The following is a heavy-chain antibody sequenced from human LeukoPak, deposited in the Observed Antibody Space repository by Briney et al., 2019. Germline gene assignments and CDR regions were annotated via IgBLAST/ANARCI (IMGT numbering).Heavy chain of an antibody. CDR2: INPNSGGT. Sequence: ASVKVSCKASGYTFTGYYMHWVRQAPGQGLEWMGWINPNSGGTNYAQEFQGRVTMTRDTSISTAYMELSRLRSDDTAVYYCARWFYDSSGYYENDAFDIWGQGTMVTVSS. D-gene: IGHD3-22*01. V-gene: IGHV1-2*02. CDR3: ARWFYDSSGYYENDAFDI. J-gene: IGHJ3*02. CDR1: GYTFTGYY.